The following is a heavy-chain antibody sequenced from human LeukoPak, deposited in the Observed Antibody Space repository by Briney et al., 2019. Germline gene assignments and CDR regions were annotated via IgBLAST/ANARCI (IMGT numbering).Heavy chain of an antibody. CDR1: GGSISSGDYY. Sequence: PSQTLSLTCTVSGGSISSGDYYWSWIRQPPGKGLEWIAYMYYSGSTYYNPSLKSRVTMSADTSKNQLSLKLSSVTAADTAVYYCARPYYYDSRIDPWGQGIWSPSPQ. CDR3: ARPYYYDSRIDP. CDR2: MYYSGST. V-gene: IGHV4-30-4*01. D-gene: IGHD3-22*01. J-gene: IGHJ5*02.